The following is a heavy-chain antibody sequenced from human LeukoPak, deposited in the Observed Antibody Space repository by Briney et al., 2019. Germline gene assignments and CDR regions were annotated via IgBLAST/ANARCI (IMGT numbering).Heavy chain of an antibody. CDR1: GGSFSGYY. J-gene: IGHJ4*02. CDR3: ARNLVVPAAFDY. V-gene: IGHV4-34*01. CDR2: INHSGST. Sequence: PSETLSLTCAVYGGSFSGYYWSWIRQPPGKGLEWIGEINHSGSTNYNPSLKSRVTISVDTSKNQFSLKLSSVTAADTAVYYCARNLVVPAAFDYWGQGTLVTVSS. D-gene: IGHD2-2*01.